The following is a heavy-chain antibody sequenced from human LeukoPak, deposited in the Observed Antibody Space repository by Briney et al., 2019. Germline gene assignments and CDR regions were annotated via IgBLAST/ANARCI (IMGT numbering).Heavy chain of an antibody. Sequence: SETLSLTCTVSGGSISTYYWSWIRQPPGKGLEWIGYIHYSGNTNYNPSLKSRVTILVDTSKNQFSLKLSSVTAADTAFYYCAREPRGHQTQYYYDTSGHNWFDPWGQGTLVTVSS. CDR1: GGSISTYY. J-gene: IGHJ5*02. CDR3: AREPRGHQTQYYYDTSGHNWFDP. D-gene: IGHD3-22*01. CDR2: IHYSGNT. V-gene: IGHV4-59*01.